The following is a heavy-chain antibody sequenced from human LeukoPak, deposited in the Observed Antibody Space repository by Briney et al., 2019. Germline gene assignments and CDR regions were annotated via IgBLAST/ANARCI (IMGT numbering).Heavy chain of an antibody. CDR2: TIWNGGST. CDR1: GSTFDDYG. CDR3: ARDDSQSLNIVVVDY. D-gene: IGHD2-2*01. V-gene: IGHV3-20*04. Sequence: GGSLRPSCAVSGSTFDDYGMGCVRQAPGEWRGWVSGTIWNGGSTGYADMVKGRFTSSRDNAKSSLYLQMNSLRAEDTALYYCARDDSQSLNIVVVDYWGQGTLVTVSS. J-gene: IGHJ4*02.